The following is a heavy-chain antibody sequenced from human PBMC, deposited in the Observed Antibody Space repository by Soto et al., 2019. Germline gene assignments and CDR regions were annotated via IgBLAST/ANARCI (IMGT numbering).Heavy chain of an antibody. CDR1: GYSFTSYW. CDR2: IYPGDSDT. V-gene: IGHV5-51*01. D-gene: IGHD3-9*01. CDR3: ARRLGFRLTLGAFDI. Sequence: LGESLKISCKGSGYSFTSYWIGWVRQMPGKGLEWMGIIYPGDSDTRYSPSFQGQVTISADKSISTAYLQWSSLKASDTAMYYCARRLGFRLTLGAFDIWGQGTMVTVSS. J-gene: IGHJ3*02.